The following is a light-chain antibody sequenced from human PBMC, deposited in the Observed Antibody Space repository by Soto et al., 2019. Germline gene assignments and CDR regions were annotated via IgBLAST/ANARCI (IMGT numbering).Light chain of an antibody. V-gene: IGKV3-11*01. CDR3: QQRSNWPRT. CDR1: QSVSSY. CDR2: DAS. Sequence: EIVLTQSPAPLSLSPGERATLSCRASQSVSSYLAWYQQKPGQAPRLLIYDASNRATGIPARFSGSGSGTDFTLTISGLEPEDFAVYYCQQRSNWPRTFGQGTKWIS. J-gene: IGKJ1*01.